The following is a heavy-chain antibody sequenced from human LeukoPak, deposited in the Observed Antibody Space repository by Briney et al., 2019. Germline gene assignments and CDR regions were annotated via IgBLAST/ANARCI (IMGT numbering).Heavy chain of an antibody. D-gene: IGHD3-16*01. CDR1: GFTFRSYA. Sequence: PGGSLRLSCAASGFTFRSYAMSWVRQAPGKGLEWVSFIHNDGSTYYADSVKGRFTISRDNSKNTLYLQMNSLRAEDTAVYYCARDFRIRSYWGQGTLVTVSS. CDR2: IHNDGST. J-gene: IGHJ4*02. CDR3: ARDFRIRSY. V-gene: IGHV3-53*01.